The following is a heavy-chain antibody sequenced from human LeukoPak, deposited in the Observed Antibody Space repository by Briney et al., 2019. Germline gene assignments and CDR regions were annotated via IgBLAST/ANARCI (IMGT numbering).Heavy chain of an antibody. V-gene: IGHV3-23*01. CDR2: ISGSGGST. J-gene: IGHJ3*02. CDR1: GFTFSTHA. D-gene: IGHD5-18*01. Sequence: LSGGSLRLSCAASGFTFSTHAMSWVRQAPGKGLEWVSGISGSGGSTYYADSVKGRFTISRDNSKNTLYLQMNSLRAEDTAVYYCAKGGIQLWFRGAFDIWGQGTMVTVSS. CDR3: AKGGIQLWFRGAFDI.